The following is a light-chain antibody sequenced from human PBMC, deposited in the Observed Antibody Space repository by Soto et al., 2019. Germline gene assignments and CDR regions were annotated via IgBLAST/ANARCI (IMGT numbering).Light chain of an antibody. CDR2: EIN. CDR3: LSYASANTRV. V-gene: IGLV2-14*01. CDR1: SSDVGGYKF. J-gene: IGLJ3*02. Sequence: QSALTQPASVSASPGQSITISCTGTSSDVGGYKFVSWYQHHPGNAPKLMIYEINSRPSGVSNRFSGSTSGNTASLTISGLQPEDEADYYCLSYASANTRVFGGGTKLTVL.